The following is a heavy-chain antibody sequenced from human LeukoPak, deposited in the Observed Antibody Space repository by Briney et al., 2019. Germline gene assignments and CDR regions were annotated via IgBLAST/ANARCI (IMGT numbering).Heavy chain of an antibody. CDR2: INHSGST. CDR1: GGSFSGYY. CDR3: ARLIVGATDFDY. Sequence: SETLSLTCAVYGGSFSGYYWSWIRQPPGKGLEWIGEINHSGSTSYNPSLKSRVTISVDTSKNQFSQKLSSVTAADTAVYYCARLIVGATDFDYWGQGTLVTVSS. J-gene: IGHJ4*02. V-gene: IGHV4-34*01. D-gene: IGHD1-26*01.